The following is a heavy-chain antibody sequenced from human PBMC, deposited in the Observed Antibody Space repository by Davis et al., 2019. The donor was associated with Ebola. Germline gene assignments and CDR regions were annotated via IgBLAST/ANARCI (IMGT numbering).Heavy chain of an antibody. CDR2: IYYSGTT. V-gene: IGHV4-59*01. CDR3: ARGELSSAFFGLDV. D-gene: IGHD6-19*01. Sequence: MPSETLSLTCTVFGGSISSSYWSWIRQPPGKGLEWIGYIYYSGTTNYNPSLRSRVTMSIDTSKNQFSLNLSSVTAADTAVYYCARGELSSAFFGLDVWGQGTRSPSP. CDR1: GGSISSSY. J-gene: IGHJ6*02.